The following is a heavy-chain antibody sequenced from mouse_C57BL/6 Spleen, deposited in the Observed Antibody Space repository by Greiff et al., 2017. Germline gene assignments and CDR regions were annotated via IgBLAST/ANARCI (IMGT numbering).Heavy chain of an antibody. CDR2: IHPNSGST. CDR1: GYTFTSYW. Sequence: VQLQQPGAELVKPGASVKLSCKASGYTFTSYWMHWVKQWPGQGLEWIGMIHPNSGSTYYNEKFKSKATLTVDKSPSTAYMQLSSLTSEDAAVYYCAITTVGYYFDYGGQGTTLTVSA. D-gene: IGHD1-1*01. J-gene: IGHJ2*01. CDR3: AITTVGYYFDY. V-gene: IGHV1-64*01.